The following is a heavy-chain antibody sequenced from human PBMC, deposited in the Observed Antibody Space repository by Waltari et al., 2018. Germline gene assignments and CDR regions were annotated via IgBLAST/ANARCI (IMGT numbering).Heavy chain of an antibody. CDR3: ARDDIAARPRGPFDY. V-gene: IGHV3-21*01. J-gene: IGHJ4*02. CDR1: GFTFSSYS. Sequence: EVQLVESGGGLVKPGGSLRLSCAASGFTFSSYSMNWVRQAPGKGLEWVSSISSSSSYRYYADSVKGRFTLARDNAKNSLYLQMNSLRAEDTAVYYCARDDIAARPRGPFDYWGQGTLVTVSS. D-gene: IGHD6-6*01. CDR2: ISSSSSYR.